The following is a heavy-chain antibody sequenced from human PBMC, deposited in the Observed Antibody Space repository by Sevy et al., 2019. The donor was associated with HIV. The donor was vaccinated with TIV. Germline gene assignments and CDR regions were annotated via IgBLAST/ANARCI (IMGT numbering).Heavy chain of an antibody. Sequence: GESLKISCKGSGYSFTSYWIGWVRQMPGKGLEWMGIIYPGDSDTRYSPSFQGQVTISADKSISTAYLQWSSLKASDTAMYYCARQKGYIVATIRYFDYWGQGTLVTVSS. CDR2: IYPGDSDT. CDR1: GYSFTSYW. CDR3: ARQKGYIVATIRYFDY. D-gene: IGHD5-12*01. J-gene: IGHJ4*02. V-gene: IGHV5-51*01.